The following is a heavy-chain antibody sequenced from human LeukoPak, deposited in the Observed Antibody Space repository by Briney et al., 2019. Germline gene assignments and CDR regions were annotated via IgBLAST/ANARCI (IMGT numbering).Heavy chain of an antibody. J-gene: IGHJ4*02. CDR2: IYHSGST. CDR3: ARPRGSCSGGSCYYYYFDY. V-gene: IGHV4-34*01. Sequence: PSETLSLTCAVYGGSFSGYYWSWIRQPPGKGLERIGSIYHSGSTYYNPSLKSRVTISVDTSKNQFSLKLSSVTAADTAVYYCARPRGSCSGGSCYYYYFDYWGQGTLVTVSS. D-gene: IGHD2-15*01. CDR1: GGSFSGYY.